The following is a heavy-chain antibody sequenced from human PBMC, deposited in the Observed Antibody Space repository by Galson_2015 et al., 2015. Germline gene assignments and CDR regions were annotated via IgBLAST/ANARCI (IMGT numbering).Heavy chain of an antibody. CDR2: IKSKTDGGTT. CDR1: GFTLSNAW. Sequence: SLRLSCAASGFTLSNAWMSWVRQAPGKGLEWVGRIKSKTDGGTTDYAAPVKGRFTISRDDSKNTLYLQMNSLKTEDTAVYYCTTDPTSLDYYYYYGMDVWGQGTTVTVSS. D-gene: IGHD1-26*01. J-gene: IGHJ6*02. V-gene: IGHV3-15*01. CDR3: TTDPTSLDYYYYYGMDV.